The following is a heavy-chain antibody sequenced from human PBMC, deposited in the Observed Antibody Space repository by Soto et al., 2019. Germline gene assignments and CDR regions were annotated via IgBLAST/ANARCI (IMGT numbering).Heavy chain of an antibody. CDR1: GFTFSSYA. CDR2: ISYDGSNK. V-gene: IGHV3-30-3*01. CDR3: SRDLVGATTGHDY. Sequence: QVQLVESGGGVVQPGRSLRLSCAASGFTFSSYAMPWVRQAPGKGLEWVAVISYDGSNKYYADSVKGRFTISRDNSKNTLYLQMNSLRAGDTAVYYCSRDLVGATTGHDYWGQGTLVTVSS. J-gene: IGHJ4*02. D-gene: IGHD1-26*01.